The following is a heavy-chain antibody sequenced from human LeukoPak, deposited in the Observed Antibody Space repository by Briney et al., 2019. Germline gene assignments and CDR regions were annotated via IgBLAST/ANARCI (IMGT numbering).Heavy chain of an antibody. D-gene: IGHD3-16*01. CDR1: GFTFSSYW. Sequence: PGGSLRLSCAASGFTFSSYWMTWVRQAPGKGLEWVANIKNKGDELNYVDSVEDRFTISRDNAKNSLYLHMTGLRAEDTAVYYCARELRTFDSWGQGTLVTVSS. CDR3: ARELRTFDS. V-gene: IGHV3-7*01. J-gene: IGHJ4*02. CDR2: IKNKGDEL.